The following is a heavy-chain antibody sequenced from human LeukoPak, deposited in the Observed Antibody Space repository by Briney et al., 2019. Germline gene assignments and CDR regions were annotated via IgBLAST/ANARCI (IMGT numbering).Heavy chain of an antibody. Sequence: SETLSLTCAVSGYSISSGYYWGWIRQPPGKGLEWIGSIYHSGSTYHNPSLKSRVTISVDTSKNQFSLKLSSVTAADTAAYYCAREVGSGYPYYFDYWGQGTLVTVSS. CDR1: GYSISSGYY. CDR2: IYHSGST. D-gene: IGHD3-3*01. J-gene: IGHJ4*02. V-gene: IGHV4-38-2*02. CDR3: AREVGSGYPYYFDY.